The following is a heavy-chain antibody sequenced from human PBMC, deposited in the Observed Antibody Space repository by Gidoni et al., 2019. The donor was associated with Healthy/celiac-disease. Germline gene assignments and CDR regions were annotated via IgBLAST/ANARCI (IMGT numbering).Heavy chain of an antibody. J-gene: IGHJ3*02. CDR3: ARDQFDYYYDSSGPYYDI. Sequence: EVQLVESGGGLVKPGGSLRLSCAASGFTFSSYSMNWVRQAPGKGLEWVSSISSSSSYIYYADSVKGRFTISRDNAKNSLYLQMNSLRAEDTAVYYCARDQFDYYYDSSGPYYDIWGQGTMVTVSS. V-gene: IGHV3-21*01. D-gene: IGHD3-22*01. CDR1: GFTFSSYS. CDR2: ISSSSSYI.